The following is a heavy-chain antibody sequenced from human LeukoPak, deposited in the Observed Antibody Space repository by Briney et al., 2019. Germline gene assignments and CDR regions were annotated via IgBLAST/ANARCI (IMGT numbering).Heavy chain of an antibody. Sequence: SETLSLTCTVSGGSISSGDYYWGWIRQHPGKGLEWIGYISYSGNTYYNPSLQSRFTISVDTSKTQFSLKLSSVTAADTAVYYCARDLGYGRGFDYWGQGSLVTVSS. V-gene: IGHV4-31*03. CDR3: ARDLGYGRGFDY. CDR1: GGSISSGDYY. CDR2: ISYSGNT. D-gene: IGHD5-18*01. J-gene: IGHJ4*02.